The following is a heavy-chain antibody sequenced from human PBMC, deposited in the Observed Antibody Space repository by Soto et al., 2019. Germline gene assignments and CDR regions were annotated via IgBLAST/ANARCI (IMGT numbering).Heavy chain of an antibody. V-gene: IGHV3-23*01. CDR3: AKDRDDYRNYVFDY. CDR2: SSGSGSGGST. J-gene: IGHJ4*02. Sequence: EVQLLEYGGGLVQPGGSLRLSCAASGFTFTNYAMTWVRQAPGKGLEWVSISSGSGSGGSTNYADSVKGRFTISSDNSKYTLYLQMNSLRVEDTAVYYCAKDRDDYRNYVFDYWGQGTLVTVSS. D-gene: IGHD4-4*01. CDR1: GFTFTNYA.